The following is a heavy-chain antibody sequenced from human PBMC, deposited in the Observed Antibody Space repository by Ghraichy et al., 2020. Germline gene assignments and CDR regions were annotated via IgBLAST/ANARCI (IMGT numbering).Heavy chain of an antibody. D-gene: IGHD4-11*01. J-gene: IGHJ4*02. Sequence: GGSLRLSCAASGFTLDDYAMHWVRQAPGKGLEWVSLISWAGGSTYYADSVKGRFTISRDNSKNSLYLQMSSLRAEDTALYYCAKDISNHENYFDYWGQGTLVTGSS. V-gene: IGHV3-43D*03. CDR3: AKDISNHENYFDY. CDR2: ISWAGGST. CDR1: GFTLDDYA.